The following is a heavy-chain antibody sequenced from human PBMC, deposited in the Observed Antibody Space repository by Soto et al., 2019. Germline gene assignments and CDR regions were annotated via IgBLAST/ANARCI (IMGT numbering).Heavy chain of an antibody. Sequence: ASVKVSCKASGGTFSSYAISWVRQAPGQGLEWMGGIIPIFGTANYAQKFQGRVTITADESTSTAYMELSSLRSEDTAVYYCAREGTAMDYGMDVWGQGTRVTVSS. D-gene: IGHD5-18*01. V-gene: IGHV1-69*13. CDR3: AREGTAMDYGMDV. CDR1: GGTFSSYA. J-gene: IGHJ6*02. CDR2: IIPIFGTA.